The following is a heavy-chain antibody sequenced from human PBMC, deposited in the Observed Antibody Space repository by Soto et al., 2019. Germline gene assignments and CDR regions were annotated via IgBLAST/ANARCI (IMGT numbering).Heavy chain of an antibody. CDR2: IDWDDDK. D-gene: IGHD6-19*01. J-gene: IGHJ6*02. CDR3: ARTLIAVAGTPAKEYYYGMDV. V-gene: IGHV2-70*01. Sequence: SGPTLVNPTQTLTLTCTFSGFSLSTSGMCVSWIRQPPGKALEWLALIDWDDDKYYSTSLKTMLTISKDTSKNQVVLTMTNMDPVDTATYYFARTLIAVAGTPAKEYYYGMDVWGQGTTVTVSS. CDR1: GFSLSTSGMC.